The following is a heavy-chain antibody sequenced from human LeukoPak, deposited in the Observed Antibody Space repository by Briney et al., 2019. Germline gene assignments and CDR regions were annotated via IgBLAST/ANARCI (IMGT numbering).Heavy chain of an antibody. D-gene: IGHD6-19*01. Sequence: GESLKISCKGSGYSLTSYWIGWVRQMPGKGLEWMGIIYPGDSDTRYSPSFQGQVTISADKSISTAYLQWSSLKASDTAMYYCARSITSTQWLVDYWGQGTLVTVSS. V-gene: IGHV5-51*01. CDR2: IYPGDSDT. CDR3: ARSITSTQWLVDY. CDR1: GYSLTSYW. J-gene: IGHJ4*02.